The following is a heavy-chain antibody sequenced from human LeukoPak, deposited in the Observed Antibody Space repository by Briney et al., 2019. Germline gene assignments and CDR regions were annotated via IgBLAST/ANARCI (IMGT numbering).Heavy chain of an antibody. CDR2: IYYSGST. V-gene: IGHV4-30-4*01. J-gene: IGHJ4*02. D-gene: IGHD3-22*01. Sequence: SETLSLTCTVSGGSISSGDYYWSWIRQPPGKGLEWIGYIYYSGSTFYNPSLKSRVIISVDTSKNQFSLKLSSMTAADTAVYYCARESRPTFYYDSSGYYPDYWGQGTLVTVSS. CDR3: ARESRPTFYYDSSGYYPDY. CDR1: GGSISSGDYY.